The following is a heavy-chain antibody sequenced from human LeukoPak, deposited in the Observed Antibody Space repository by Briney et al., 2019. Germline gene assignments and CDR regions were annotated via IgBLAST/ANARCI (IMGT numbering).Heavy chain of an antibody. V-gene: IGHV1-2*02. Sequence: ASVKVSCKPSGYTFTGYYVHWVRQAPGQGLEWMGWINPNSGGTNYAQKFQGRVTMTRDTSISTAYMELSRLRSDDTAVYYCARDAGSGSQLADAFDIWGQGTMVTVSS. D-gene: IGHD3-10*01. J-gene: IGHJ3*02. CDR1: GYTFTGYY. CDR3: ARDAGSGSQLADAFDI. CDR2: INPNSGGT.